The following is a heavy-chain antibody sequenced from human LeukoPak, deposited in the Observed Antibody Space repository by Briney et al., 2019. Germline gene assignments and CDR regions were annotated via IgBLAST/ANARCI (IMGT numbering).Heavy chain of an antibody. Sequence: SETLSLTCAVYGGSCSDYDWSWIRQPPGKGLEWIGEINHSGSTNCDPSLKSRISMSIDTSKSQFSLNLRSVTAADTAVYYCAIYVPARTGTTRASSDYWGQGTLVTVSS. CDR1: GGSCSDYD. CDR2: INHSGST. D-gene: IGHD1-1*01. J-gene: IGHJ4*02. V-gene: IGHV4-34*10. CDR3: AIYVPARTGTTRASSDY.